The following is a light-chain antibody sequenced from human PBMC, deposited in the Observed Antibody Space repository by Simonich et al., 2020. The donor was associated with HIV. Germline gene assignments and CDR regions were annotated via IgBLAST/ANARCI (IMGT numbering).Light chain of an antibody. CDR2: WAS. V-gene: IGKV4-1*01. CDR3: QQYFSTPYT. CDR1: QSVLYSSNNKNY. Sequence: DIVMTQSPDSLAVSLGERATINCKSSQSVLYSSNNKNYLAWYQQKQKQPPNLLIYWASTRESGVPDRFSGSGSVTNFTLTISSLQAEDVALYYCQQYFSTPYTFGQGTKLEIK. J-gene: IGKJ2*01.